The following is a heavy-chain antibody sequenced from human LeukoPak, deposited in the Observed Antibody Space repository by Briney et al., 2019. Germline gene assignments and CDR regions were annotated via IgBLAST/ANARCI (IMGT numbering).Heavy chain of an antibody. CDR2: ISAYNGNT. J-gene: IGHJ3*02. D-gene: IGHD7-27*01. V-gene: IGHV1-18*01. CDR3: ARYKSGDGTAFDI. CDR1: GYTFTSYD. Sequence: ASVKVSCRASGYTFTSYDINWVRQAPGQGLEWMGWISAYNGNTNYAQKLQGRVTMTTDTSTSTAYMELRSLRSDDTAVYYCARYKSGDGTAFDIWGQGTMVTVSS.